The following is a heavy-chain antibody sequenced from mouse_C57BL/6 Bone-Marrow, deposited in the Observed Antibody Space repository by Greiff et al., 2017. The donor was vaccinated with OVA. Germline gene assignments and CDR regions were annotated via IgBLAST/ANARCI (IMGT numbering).Heavy chain of an antibody. Sequence: QVQLQQPGAELVMPGASVKLSCKASGYTFTSYWMHWVKQRPGQGLEWIGEIDPSDSNTTYNQKFKGKSTLTVDKSSSTAYMQLSSLTSEDSAVYYCARKHYSNYEGFAYWGQGTLVTVSA. V-gene: IGHV1-69*01. CDR1: GYTFTSYW. D-gene: IGHD2-5*01. CDR3: ARKHYSNYEGFAY. J-gene: IGHJ3*01. CDR2: IDPSDSNT.